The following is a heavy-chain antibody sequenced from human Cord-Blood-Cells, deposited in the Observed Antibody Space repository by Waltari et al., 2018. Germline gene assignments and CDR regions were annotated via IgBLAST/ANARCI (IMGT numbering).Heavy chain of an antibody. CDR3: ARGGYYYGSGSYYNFDY. CDR2: IIPIFGTA. D-gene: IGHD3-10*01. J-gene: IGHJ4*02. Sequence: QVQLVQSGAEVKKPGSSVKVSCKASGGTFSSYAISWVRQAPGQGLEWMGGIIPIFGTANYAQKFQGRVTITADESTSTAYMELSSLRSEDTAVYYCARGGYYYGSGSYYNFDYWGQGTLVTVSS. V-gene: IGHV1-69*01. CDR1: GGTFSSYA.